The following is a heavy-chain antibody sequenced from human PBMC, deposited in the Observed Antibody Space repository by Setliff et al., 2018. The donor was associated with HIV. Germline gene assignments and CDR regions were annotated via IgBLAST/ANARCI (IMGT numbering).Heavy chain of an antibody. V-gene: IGHV4-39*07. J-gene: IGHJ5*02. CDR3: ATCRHRPSNWFDP. CDR2: VYNSGIT. CDR1: GGSVSSPSYY. Sequence: PSETLSLTCAVSGGSVSSPSYYWGWIRQPPGKGLEWIGSVYNSGITFKNPSLKSRVSTSVDRSGNQFSLRLTSVTAADTAVYYCATCRHRPSNWFDPWGQGTVVTVSS.